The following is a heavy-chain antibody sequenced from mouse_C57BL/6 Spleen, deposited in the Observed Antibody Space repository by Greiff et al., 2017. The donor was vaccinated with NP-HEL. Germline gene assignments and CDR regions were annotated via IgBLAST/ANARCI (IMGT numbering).Heavy chain of an antibody. CDR2: ISSGGSYT. CDR1: GFTFSSYG. J-gene: IGHJ3*01. D-gene: IGHD2-4*01. V-gene: IGHV5-6*01. CDR3: ARLDYDEAPFAD. Sequence: EVKLVESGGDLVKPGGSLKLSCAASGFTFSSYGMSWVRQTPDKRLEWVATISSGGSYTYYPDSVKGRFTISRDNAKNTLYLQMSSLKSEDTAMYYCARLDYDEAPFADWGQGTLVTVSA.